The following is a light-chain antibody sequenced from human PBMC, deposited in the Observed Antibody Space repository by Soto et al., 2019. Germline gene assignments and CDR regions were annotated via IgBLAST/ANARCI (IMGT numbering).Light chain of an antibody. CDR2: DAS. J-gene: IGKJ4*01. CDR3: QQRSSWTPT. Sequence: EIVLTQSPATLSLSPGERVTLSCRASQSISSYLAWYQQKPGQASRXXIYDASNRETGIPARFSGSGAGTDFTRPISSLEPEDVALYFCQQRSSWTPTFGGGTKVDIK. V-gene: IGKV3-11*01. CDR1: QSISSY.